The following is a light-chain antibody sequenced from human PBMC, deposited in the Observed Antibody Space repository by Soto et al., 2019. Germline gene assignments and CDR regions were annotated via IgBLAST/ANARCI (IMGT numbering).Light chain of an antibody. J-gene: IGLJ1*01. Sequence: QSALTQPRSVSGSPGQSVTISCTGTSSDVGGYNFVSWYQQHPGKAPKLMIYEVSKRPSGVPDRFSGSKSDNTASLTVSGLQAEDEADYYCSSYAGSNNFVFGTGTKVTVL. CDR3: SSYAGSNNFV. CDR1: SSDVGGYNF. CDR2: EVS. V-gene: IGLV2-8*01.